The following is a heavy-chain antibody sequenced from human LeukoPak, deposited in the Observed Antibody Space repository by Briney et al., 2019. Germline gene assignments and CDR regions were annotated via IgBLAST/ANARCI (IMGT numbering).Heavy chain of an antibody. Sequence: GGSLRLSCAASEFTFSNYGMNWVRQAPGKGLEWVSFISGSSSTIYYADSVKGRFTISRDNARNSLYLQMNSLRAEDTAVYYCARTSYYDFWSGYGNDAFDIWGQGTMVTVSS. V-gene: IGHV3-48*01. CDR1: EFTFSNYG. CDR3: ARTSYYDFWSGYGNDAFDI. D-gene: IGHD3-3*01. J-gene: IGHJ3*02. CDR2: ISGSSSTI.